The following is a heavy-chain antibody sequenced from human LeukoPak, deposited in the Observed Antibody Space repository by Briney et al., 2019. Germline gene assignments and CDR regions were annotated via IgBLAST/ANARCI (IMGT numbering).Heavy chain of an antibody. Sequence: PSETLSLTCIVSGGSISNSSYYWAWIRQPPGKGLEWIGNIYYSGNTYYNPSLKSRVTISVDTSKNQFSLNLSSVAAADTAVYYCARRPRPSSGPQRVIDYWGQGTLVTVSS. J-gene: IGHJ4*02. D-gene: IGHD4-11*01. V-gene: IGHV4-39*01. CDR3: ARRPRPSSGPQRVIDY. CDR1: GGSISNSSYY. CDR2: IYYSGNT.